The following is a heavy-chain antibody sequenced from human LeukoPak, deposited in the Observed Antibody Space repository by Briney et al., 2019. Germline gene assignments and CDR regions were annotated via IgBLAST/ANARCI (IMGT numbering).Heavy chain of an antibody. CDR2: ISSSSSYI. D-gene: IGHD6-19*01. J-gene: IGHJ4*02. Sequence: PGGSLRLSCAASGFTLSSYSMNWVRQAPGKGLEWVSSISSSSSYIYYADSVKGRFTISRDNAKNSLYLQMNSLRAEDTAVYYCARDLGIAVAGTDFADYWGQGTLVTVSS. V-gene: IGHV3-21*01. CDR3: ARDLGIAVAGTDFADY. CDR1: GFTLSSYS.